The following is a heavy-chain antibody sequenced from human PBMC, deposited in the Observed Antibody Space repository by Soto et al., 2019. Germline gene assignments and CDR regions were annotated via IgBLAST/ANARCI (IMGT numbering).Heavy chain of an antibody. J-gene: IGHJ4*02. CDR3: ARERFFLVYSSGWYGYFDY. Sequence: QVQLVQSGAEVKKPGSSVKVSCKASGGTFSSYAISWVRQAPGQGLEWMGGIIPIFGTANYAQKFQGRVTITADESTTTAYMELSSLRSEDTAVYYCARERFFLVYSSGWYGYFDYWGKGTLVTVSS. D-gene: IGHD6-19*01. V-gene: IGHV1-69*01. CDR1: GGTFSSYA. CDR2: IIPIFGTA.